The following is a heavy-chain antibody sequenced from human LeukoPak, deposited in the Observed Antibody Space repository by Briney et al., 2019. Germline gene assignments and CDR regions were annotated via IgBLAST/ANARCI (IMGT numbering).Heavy chain of an antibody. Sequence: GASVKVSCKASGYTFTGYYMHWVRQAPGQGLEWMGWINPNSGGTNYAQKFQGRVTMTRDTSISTAYMELSRLRSDDTAVYYCAKGAGTISPFDAFDIWAKGQWSPSLQ. J-gene: IGHJ3*02. V-gene: IGHV1-2*02. CDR2: INPNSGGT. D-gene: IGHD1-1*01. CDR1: GYTFTGYY. CDR3: AKGAGTISPFDAFDI.